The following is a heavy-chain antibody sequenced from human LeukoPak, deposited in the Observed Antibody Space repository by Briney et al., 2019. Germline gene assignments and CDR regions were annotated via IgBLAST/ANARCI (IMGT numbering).Heavy chain of an antibody. CDR3: ASSNCSGGSCYSGY. D-gene: IGHD2-15*01. CDR2: INHSGST. V-gene: IGHV4-4*02. Sequence: PSGTLSLTCAVSGGSISSSNWWSWVRQPPGKGLEWIGEINHSGSTNYNPSLKSRVTISVDTSKNQFSLKLSSVTAADTAVYYCASSNCSGGSCYSGYWGQGTLVTVSS. J-gene: IGHJ4*02. CDR1: GGSISSSNW.